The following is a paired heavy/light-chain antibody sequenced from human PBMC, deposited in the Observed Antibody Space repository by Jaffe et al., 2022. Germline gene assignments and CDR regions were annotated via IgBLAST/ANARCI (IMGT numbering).Light chain of an antibody. Sequence: QSVLTQPPSASGTPGQRVTISCSGSSSNIGSNTVNWYQQLPGTAPKLLIYSNNQRPSGVPDRFSGSKSGTSASLAISGLQSEDEADYYCAAWDDSLNGQVFGTGTKVTVL. J-gene: IGLJ1*01. CDR3: AAWDDSLNGQV. V-gene: IGLV1-44*01. CDR1: SSNIGSNT. CDR2: SNN.
Heavy chain of an antibody. V-gene: IGHV4-39*01. CDR1: GGSISSSSYY. D-gene: IGHD5-12*01. Sequence: QLQLQESGPGLVKPSETLSLTCTVSGGSISSSSYYWGWIRQPPGKGLEWIGSIYYSGSTYYNPSLKSRVTISVDTSKNQFSLKLSSVTAADTAVYYCARHEWATITLFGQPDYYFDYWGQGTLVTVSS. CDR3: ARHEWATITLFGQPDYYFDY. CDR2: IYYSGST. J-gene: IGHJ4*02.